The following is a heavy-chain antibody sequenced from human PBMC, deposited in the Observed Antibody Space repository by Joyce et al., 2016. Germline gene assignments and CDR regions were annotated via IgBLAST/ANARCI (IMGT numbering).Heavy chain of an antibody. CDR3: ARDWALNY. J-gene: IGHJ4*02. CDR1: GFTFSSSW. CDR2: IDQDGSEI. Sequence: EVHLVESGGGLVQPGGSLRLSCAASGFTFSSSWMTWVRQVPGKWLEWVANIDQDGSEIYYVDSVKGRFTISRDNAKNSLFLQMHSLRAEDTAVYHCARDWALNYWGQGTLVTVSS. D-gene: IGHD7-27*01. V-gene: IGHV3-7*03.